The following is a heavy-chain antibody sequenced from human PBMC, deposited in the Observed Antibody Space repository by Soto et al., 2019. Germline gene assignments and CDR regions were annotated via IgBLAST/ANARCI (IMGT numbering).Heavy chain of an antibody. D-gene: IGHD6-13*01. CDR3: ARDQGSHPGD. CDR1: XXXISSDNX. V-gene: IGHV4-4*02. CDR2: IHHSGST. J-gene: IGHJ4*02. Sequence: QESGPGLVRPSGXVSLTXXXXXXXISSDNXWXXLRQPPGKALEWIGEIHHSGSTNYNPSLKSRVTMSVVPSKDLFSLTLNSVTAADTAFYYCARDQGSHPGDWGQGTLVSVSS.